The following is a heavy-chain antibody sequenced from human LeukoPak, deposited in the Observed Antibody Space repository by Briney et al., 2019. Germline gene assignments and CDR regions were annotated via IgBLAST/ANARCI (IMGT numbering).Heavy chain of an antibody. CDR3: ARFRGFYYGLDL. Sequence: GRTLSISCADAGSSFRDRYMDLVRQAPGKRLDWVGQIKNKANSYITEYAASVKGRFTISRDDSKNSLFLQMNSLKTDDTAVYYCARFRGFYYGLDLWGQGTTVIVSS. V-gene: IGHV3-72*01. CDR1: GSSFRDRY. CDR2: IKNKANSYIT. J-gene: IGHJ6*02. D-gene: IGHD3-10*01.